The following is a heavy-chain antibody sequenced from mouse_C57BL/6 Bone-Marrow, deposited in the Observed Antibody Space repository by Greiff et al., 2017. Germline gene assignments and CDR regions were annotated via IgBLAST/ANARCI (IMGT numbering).Heavy chain of an antibody. Sequence: QVQLQQPGAELVKPGASVKMSCKASGYTFTSYWLTWVKRRPGQGLEWIGDIYPGSGSTNDNELFKSKATLTVDTSSSTAYMQRSSLTSVDSPVYSCAKDDYDLALFAYLGRECLDSCSA. CDR1: GYTFTSYW. CDR2: IYPGSGST. V-gene: IGHV1-55*01. J-gene: IGHJ3*01. CDR3: AKDDYDLALFAY. D-gene: IGHD2-4*01.